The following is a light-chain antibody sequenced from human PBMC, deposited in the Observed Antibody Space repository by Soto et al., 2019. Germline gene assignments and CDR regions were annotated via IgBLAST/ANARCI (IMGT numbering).Light chain of an antibody. CDR1: QSISVW. CDR2: KAS. J-gene: IGKJ1*01. V-gene: IGKV1-5*03. Sequence: DIQMTQSPSTLSASVGDRVTITCRANQSISVWLAWYQQKAGKAPNLLIYKASRLESGVPSRFSGSGSETEFTLTISGLQPGDSATYYCQQYNSYSPTFGQGTKVDIK. CDR3: QQYNSYSPT.